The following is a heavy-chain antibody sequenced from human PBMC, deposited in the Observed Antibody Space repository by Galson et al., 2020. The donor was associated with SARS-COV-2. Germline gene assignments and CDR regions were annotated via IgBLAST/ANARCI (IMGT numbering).Heavy chain of an antibody. CDR2: ISAYNGNT. CDR1: RYTFTSYG. D-gene: IGHD2-2*01. J-gene: IGHJ3*02. V-gene: IGHV1-18*01. CDR3: ARDQAVVVPAAIRAFDI. Sequence: ASVKVSCKASRYTFTSYGISWVRQAPGQGLEWMGWISAYNGNTNYAQKLQGRVTMTTDTSTSTAYMELRSLRSDDTAVYYCARDQAVVVPAAIRAFDIWGQGTMVTVSS.